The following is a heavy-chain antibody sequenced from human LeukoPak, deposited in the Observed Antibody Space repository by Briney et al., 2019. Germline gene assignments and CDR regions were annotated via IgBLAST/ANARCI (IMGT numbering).Heavy chain of an antibody. CDR1: KFTLSNYE. J-gene: IGHJ5*02. D-gene: IGHD3-10*01. V-gene: IGHV3-48*03. CDR3: ATWELVVHL. Sequence: GGSLRLSCAASKFTLSNYEMNWVRQAPGKGLEWVSYISSSGSAIYYADSVKGRFTTSRDNAKNSLYLQMNSLRAEDTAVYYCATWELVVHLWGQGTLVTVSS. CDR2: ISSSGSAI.